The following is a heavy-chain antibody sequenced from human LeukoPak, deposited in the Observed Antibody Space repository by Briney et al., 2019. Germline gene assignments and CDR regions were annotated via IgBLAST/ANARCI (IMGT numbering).Heavy chain of an antibody. Sequence: PGGSLRLSCATSGFTFSRFAMHWVRRAPGKGLDWVALITSDGKNKYCAESVRGRFTISRDDSKNTLYLQMNSLRADDTAVYYCASKVIETKMDIVVPWGQGTLVTVSS. D-gene: IGHD2-2*03. J-gene: IGHJ5*02. CDR2: ITSDGKNK. V-gene: IGHV3-30*04. CDR3: ASKVIETKMDIVVP. CDR1: GFTFSRFA.